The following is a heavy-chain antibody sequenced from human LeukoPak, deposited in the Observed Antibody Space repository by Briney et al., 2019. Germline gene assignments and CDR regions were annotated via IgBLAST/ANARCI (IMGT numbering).Heavy chain of an antibody. J-gene: IGHJ5*02. CDR3: ARDGAPLTVTTTMYNWFDP. CDR1: GYSFNTYA. V-gene: IGHV1-18*01. D-gene: IGHD4-17*01. CDR2: ISTYNGNT. Sequence: ASVKVSCKASGYSFNTYALNWVRLAPGQGFEWMGWISTYNGNTNYAQKLQGRVTMTTDTSTSTAYMELRSLRSDDTAVYYCARDGAPLTVTTTMYNWFDPWGQGTLVTVSS.